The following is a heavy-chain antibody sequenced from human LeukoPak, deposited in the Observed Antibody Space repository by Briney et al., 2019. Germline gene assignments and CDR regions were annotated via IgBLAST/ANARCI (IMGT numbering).Heavy chain of an antibody. Sequence: GGSLRLSCAASGFTFSSYWMSWVRQAPGKGLEWVANIKQDGSEKYYVDSVKGRFTISRDNAKNSLYLQMNSLRAEDTAVYYCAREAGITIFGVVILPYYYYYMDVWGKGTTVTVSS. CDR2: IKQDGSEK. V-gene: IGHV3-7*01. J-gene: IGHJ6*03. CDR1: GFTFSSYW. CDR3: AREAGITIFGVVILPYYYYYMDV. D-gene: IGHD3-3*01.